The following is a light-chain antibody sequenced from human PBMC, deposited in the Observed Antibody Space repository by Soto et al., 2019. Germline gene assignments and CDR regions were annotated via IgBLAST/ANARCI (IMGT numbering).Light chain of an antibody. V-gene: IGKV3-15*01. CDR2: GAS. CDR1: QSVRSN. CDR3: HQYNTWPLT. Sequence: EIVMTQSRAALSVSPGDTVTLSCRASQSVRSNSAWYQQKPGQAPRLLIYGASLRATGIPARFSGSGYGTDFTLTINSLQSEDFAIYYCHQYNTWPLTFGGGTKVDIK. J-gene: IGKJ4*01.